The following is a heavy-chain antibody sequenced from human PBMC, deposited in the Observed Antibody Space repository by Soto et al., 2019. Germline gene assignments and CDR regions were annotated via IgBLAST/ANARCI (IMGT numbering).Heavy chain of an antibody. V-gene: IGHV4-39*01. CDR2: IDYSGSA. CDR3: ARGGAVGVAGY. J-gene: IGHJ4*02. Sequence: QPQLQESGPGLVKPSETLSLTCTVSGASISSSTYYWGWIRQPPGKGLEWIGSIDYSGSAYYNPSLKSRVIISVDTSKNQISLKLSSVTAADTAVYYGARGGAVGVAGYWGQGTLITVSS. D-gene: IGHD6-19*01. CDR1: GASISSSTYY.